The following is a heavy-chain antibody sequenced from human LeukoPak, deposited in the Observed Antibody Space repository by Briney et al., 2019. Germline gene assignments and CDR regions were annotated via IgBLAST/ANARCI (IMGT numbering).Heavy chain of an antibody. CDR3: ATVGPSGDYPFDY. V-gene: IGHV1-24*01. CDR1: GDTLSDLS. Sequence: ASVKVSCKVSGDTLSDLSMYGVRPAPGKGVEWMGGFDAEGGETIYGQKFRGRVTMTEDTSTDTAYMELSSLRSEDTAIYYCATVGPSGDYPFDYWGQGTLVTVSS. J-gene: IGHJ4*02. CDR2: FDAEGGET. D-gene: IGHD4-17*01.